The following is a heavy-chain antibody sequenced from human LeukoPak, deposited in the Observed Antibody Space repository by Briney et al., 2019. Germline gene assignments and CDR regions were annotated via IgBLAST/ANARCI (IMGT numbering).Heavy chain of an antibody. J-gene: IGHJ4*02. Sequence: PSETLSLTCTVSGGSISSGGYYWSWIRQHPGKGLEWIGYIYYSGSTYYNPSLKSRVTISVDTSKNQFSLKLSSVTAADTAVYYCARESRVGYATHQGFNYWGQGTLVTVSS. CDR3: ARESRVGYATHQGFNY. V-gene: IGHV4-31*03. CDR1: GGSISSGGYY. CDR2: IYYSGST. D-gene: IGHD1-1*01.